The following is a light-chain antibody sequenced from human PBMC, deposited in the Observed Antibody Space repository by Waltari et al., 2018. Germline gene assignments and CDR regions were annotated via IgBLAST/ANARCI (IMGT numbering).Light chain of an antibody. CDR3: QHYVRLPVT. CDR2: GAS. Sequence: EIVLTQSPGTLSLSPGERVTLSCRASQSVSRALAWYQQKPGQAPRLLIYGASNRATGIPDRCSGSGSGTDFSLTIRRLEPEDLAVYYCQHYVRLPVTFGQGTKVEIK. CDR1: QSVSRA. J-gene: IGKJ1*01. V-gene: IGKV3-20*01.